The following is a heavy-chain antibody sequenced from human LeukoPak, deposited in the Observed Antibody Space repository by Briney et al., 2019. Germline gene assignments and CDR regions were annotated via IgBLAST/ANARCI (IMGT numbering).Heavy chain of an antibody. CDR2: IYSGGST. CDR1: GFTVSSNY. V-gene: IGHV3-53*01. Sequence: GGSLRLSCAASGFTVSSNYMSWVRQAPGKGLEWVSVIYSGGSTYYADSVKGRFTISRDNSKNTLYLQMNSLRAEDTAVYYCAKDTLYYYGSGSYPDYWGQGTLVTVSS. D-gene: IGHD3-10*01. CDR3: AKDTLYYYGSGSYPDY. J-gene: IGHJ4*02.